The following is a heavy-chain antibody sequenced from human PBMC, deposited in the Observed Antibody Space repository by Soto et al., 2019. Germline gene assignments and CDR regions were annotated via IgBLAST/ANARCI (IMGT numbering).Heavy chain of an antibody. CDR3: ARGVYDSSGYSFGYDY. Sequence: QVQLQDSGPGLVKSSETLSLTCTVSGGSVSSGSNYWSWIRQTPGKGLEGIGYIYYSGSTNYNPSLKSRVTISLDTSKNQFSLKLSSVTAADTAVYYCARGVYDSSGYSFGYDYWGQGTLVTVSS. J-gene: IGHJ4*02. D-gene: IGHD3-22*01. V-gene: IGHV4-61*01. CDR1: GGSVSSGSNY. CDR2: IYYSGST.